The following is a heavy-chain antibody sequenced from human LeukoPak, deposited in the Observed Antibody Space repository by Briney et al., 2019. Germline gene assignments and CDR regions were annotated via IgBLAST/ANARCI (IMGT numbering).Heavy chain of an antibody. J-gene: IGHJ4*02. CDR1: GGTFSSYA. D-gene: IGHD6-19*01. Sequence: SVKVSCKASGGTFSSYAISWVRQAPGQGLEWMGGITPIFGTANYAQKFQGRVTITADESTSTAYVELSSLRSEDTAVYYCAKDSSGWYVNWGQGTLVTVSS. CDR3: AKDSSGWYVN. CDR2: ITPIFGTA. V-gene: IGHV1-69*13.